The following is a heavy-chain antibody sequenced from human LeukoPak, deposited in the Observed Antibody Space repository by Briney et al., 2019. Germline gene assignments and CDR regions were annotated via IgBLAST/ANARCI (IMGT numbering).Heavy chain of an antibody. CDR2: IYSGGST. CDR3: ARANYEILTGYLYFDY. Sequence: GGSLRLSCAASGFTVNSNYMSCVRQAPGKGLEWVSIIYSGGSTHYGDSVKGRFTISRDNSKNTLYLQMNSLRAEDTAVYYCARANYEILTGYLYFDYWGQGTLVTVSS. D-gene: IGHD3-9*01. J-gene: IGHJ4*02. CDR1: GFTVNSNY. V-gene: IGHV3-66*01.